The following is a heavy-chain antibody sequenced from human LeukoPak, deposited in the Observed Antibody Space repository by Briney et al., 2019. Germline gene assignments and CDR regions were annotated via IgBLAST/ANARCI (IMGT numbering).Heavy chain of an antibody. D-gene: IGHD2-2*01. J-gene: IGHJ4*02. V-gene: IGHV3-11*04. CDR1: GFTFSDYY. CDR3: ARPILPAANAIDY. CDR2: MSSSGSTI. Sequence: GGSLRLSCAASGFTFSDYYMNWIRQAPGKGLEWISYMSSSGSTISYADSVTGQFTVSRDNAKNSLYLQMNSLRAEDTAVYYCARPILPAANAIDYWGQGTLLTVSS.